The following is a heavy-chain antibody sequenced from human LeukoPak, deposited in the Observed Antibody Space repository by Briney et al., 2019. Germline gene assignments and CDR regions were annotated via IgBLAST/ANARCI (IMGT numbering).Heavy chain of an antibody. Sequence: GGSLRLSCAASGFTFSSYGMHWVRQAPGKGLEWVAVIWSDGSYKYYADSVKGRFTISRDDSKNTLYLQMNSLRAEDTAVYYCARDFSLQLFDYWGQGTLVTVFS. V-gene: IGHV3-33*01. D-gene: IGHD5-24*01. CDR1: GFTFSSYG. J-gene: IGHJ4*02. CDR3: ARDFSLQLFDY. CDR2: IWSDGSYK.